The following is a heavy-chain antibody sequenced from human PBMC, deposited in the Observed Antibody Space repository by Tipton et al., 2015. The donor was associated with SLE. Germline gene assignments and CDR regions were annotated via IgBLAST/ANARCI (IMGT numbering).Heavy chain of an antibody. CDR3: ARGSIFTGQPKWFDP. D-gene: IGHD3-9*01. J-gene: IGHJ5*02. CDR1: GASINSGRFY. CDR2: IHHSGGT. V-gene: IGHV4-31*03. Sequence: TLSLTCNVSGASINSGRFYWNWIRQHPGKGLEWIGLIHHSGGTFYNPSLKSRVTISVDTSKNQFSLKMNSLTAADTALYFCARGSIFTGQPKWFDPWGQGIPVTVSS.